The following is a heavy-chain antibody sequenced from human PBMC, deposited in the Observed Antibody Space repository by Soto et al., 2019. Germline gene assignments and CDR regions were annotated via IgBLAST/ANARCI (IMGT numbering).Heavy chain of an antibody. CDR1: GYTFTSDG. CDR3: ARVGREVSSCCYYEY. Sequence: GASVKVSCKASGYTFTSDGLSRVRQAPGQGLERMERISAYNGNTNYAQKHQGRVTMTTDTSTSTAYMELGSLRSVDTAVYYCARVGREVSSCCYYEYLGQGTLDTVSA. CDR2: ISAYNGNT. V-gene: IGHV1-18*01. D-gene: IGHD2-2*01. J-gene: IGHJ4*02.